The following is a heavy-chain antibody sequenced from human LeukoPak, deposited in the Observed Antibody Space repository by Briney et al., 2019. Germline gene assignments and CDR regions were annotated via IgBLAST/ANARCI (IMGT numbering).Heavy chain of an antibody. CDR2: IYYSGST. V-gene: IGHV4-59*12. CDR3: AREGSSYDSSTNDAFDI. J-gene: IGHJ3*02. CDR1: GGSFSGYY. Sequence: SETLSLTCAVYGGSFSGYYWSWIRQPPGKGLEWIGYIYYSGSTNYNPSLKSRVTISVDTSKNQFSLKLSSVTAADTAVYYCAREGSSYDSSTNDAFDIWGQGTMVTVST. D-gene: IGHD3-22*01.